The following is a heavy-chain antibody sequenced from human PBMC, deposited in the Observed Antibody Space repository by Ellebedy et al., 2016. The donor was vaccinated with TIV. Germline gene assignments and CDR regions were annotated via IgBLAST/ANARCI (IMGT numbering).Heavy chain of an antibody. D-gene: IGHD5-18*01. CDR1: GFSFSTYW. Sequence: PGGSLRLSCAASGFSFSTYWMHWVRQAPGKGLVWVSRINSDGSSTTYADSVKGRFTISRDNAKNSLYLQMNSLRAEDTAVYYCARDGAPDRGYSYGWGSPWGQGTLVTVSS. J-gene: IGHJ5*02. CDR3: ARDGAPDRGYSYGWGSP. CDR2: INSDGSST. V-gene: IGHV3-74*01.